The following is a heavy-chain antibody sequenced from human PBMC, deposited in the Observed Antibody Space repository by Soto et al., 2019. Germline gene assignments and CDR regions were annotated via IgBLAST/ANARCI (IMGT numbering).Heavy chain of an antibody. V-gene: IGHV3-53*01. CDR1: GFTVSSSH. CDR2: IYSGGNS. Sequence: LRLSCTTSGFTVSSSHMSWVRQAPGKGLDWVSVIYSGGNSYYAVSVQGRFTISRDNSKNTVYLQMNSLRGEDTAIYYCARLGPYGSETYSFRYNWFDPWGQGTLVTVSS. J-gene: IGHJ5*02. CDR3: ARLGPYGSETYSFRYNWFDP. D-gene: IGHD3-10*01.